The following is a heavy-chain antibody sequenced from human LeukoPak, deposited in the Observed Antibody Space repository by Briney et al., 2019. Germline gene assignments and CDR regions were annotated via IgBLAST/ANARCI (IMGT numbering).Heavy chain of an antibody. Sequence: SVKVSCKASGGTFSSYAISWVRQAPGQGLEWMGRIIPILGIANYAQKFQGRVTITADKSTSTAYMELSSLRSEDTAVYYCARDRHSNCNFDYWGQGTLVTVSS. J-gene: IGHJ4*02. CDR3: ARDRHSNCNFDY. CDR1: GGTFSSYA. CDR2: IIPILGIA. D-gene: IGHD4-11*01. V-gene: IGHV1-69*04.